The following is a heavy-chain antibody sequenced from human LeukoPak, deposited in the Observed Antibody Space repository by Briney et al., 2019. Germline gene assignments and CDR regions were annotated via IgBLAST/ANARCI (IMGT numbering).Heavy chain of an antibody. J-gene: IGHJ4*02. CDR2: TNGDGSIT. Sequence: GGSLRLSCAASGFTFSAYWMHWVRQAPGKGLVWVSRTNGDGSITSYAESVKGRFIISRDNAKNTVYLQMNSLSAEDTAVYYCARDLELTYYDSSGHDYWGQGTLVTVSS. CDR1: GFTFSAYW. CDR3: ARDLELTYYDSSGHDY. V-gene: IGHV3-74*01. D-gene: IGHD3-22*01.